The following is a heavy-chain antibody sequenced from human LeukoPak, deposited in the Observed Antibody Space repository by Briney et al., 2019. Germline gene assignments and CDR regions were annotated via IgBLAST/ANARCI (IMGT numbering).Heavy chain of an antibody. CDR2: INHSGST. CDR3: AREKVDTAMVTPWFDP. D-gene: IGHD5-18*01. V-gene: IGHV4-34*01. CDR1: GGSFSGYY. J-gene: IGHJ5*02. Sequence: SETLSLTCAVYGGSFSGYYWSWIRQPPGKGLEWIGEINHSGSTNYNPSLKSRVTISVDTSKNQFSLKLSSVTAADTAVYYCAREKVDTAMVTPWFDPWGQGTLVTVSS.